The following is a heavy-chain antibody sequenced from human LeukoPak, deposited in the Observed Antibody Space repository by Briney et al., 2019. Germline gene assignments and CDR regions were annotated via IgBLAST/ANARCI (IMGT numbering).Heavy chain of an antibody. CDR3: ARDLRGSY. V-gene: IGHV3-7*01. D-gene: IGHD5-12*01. CDR1: GFTFSDHY. J-gene: IGHJ4*02. CDR2: IKQDGSEK. Sequence: PGGSLRLSCAASGFTFSDHYMSWVRQAPGKGLEWVANIKQDGSEKYYVDSVKGRFTISRDNAKNSLYLQMNSLRAEDTAVYYCARDLRGSYWGQGTLVTVSS.